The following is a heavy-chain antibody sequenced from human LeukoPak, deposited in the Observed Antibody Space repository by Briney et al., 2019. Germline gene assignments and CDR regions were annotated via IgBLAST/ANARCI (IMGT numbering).Heavy chain of an antibody. CDR2: ISGSGGST. Sequence: PGASLRLSCAASGFTFSSYAMSWVRQAPGKGLEWVSAISGSGGSTYYADSVKGRFTISRDNSKNTLYLQMNSLRAEDTAVYYCARGATVVILSTFDYWGQGTLVTVSS. D-gene: IGHD4-23*01. V-gene: IGHV3-23*01. J-gene: IGHJ4*02. CDR1: GFTFSSYA. CDR3: ARGATVVILSTFDY.